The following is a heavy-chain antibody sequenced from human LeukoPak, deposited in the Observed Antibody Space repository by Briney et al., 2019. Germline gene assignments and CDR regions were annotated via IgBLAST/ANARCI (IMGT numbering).Heavy chain of an antibody. D-gene: IGHD5-24*01. J-gene: IGHJ4*02. CDR1: GFTFNTYV. V-gene: IGHV3-74*01. Sequence: GGPLRLSCAASGFTFNTYVMHWVRQAPGKGLVWVSRIDTDGKTTTYADSVKGRFTISRDNAKNMLYLQMNSLRAEDTAVYYCVRDKDGYNFWGQGTLVSVSS. CDR3: VRDKDGYNF. CDR2: IDTDGKTT.